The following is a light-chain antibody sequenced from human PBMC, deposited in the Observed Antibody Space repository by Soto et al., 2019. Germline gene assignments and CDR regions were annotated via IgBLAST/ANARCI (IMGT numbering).Light chain of an antibody. J-gene: IGKJ1*01. CDR1: QSVSSY. Sequence: EIVLTQSPGTLSLSPGERATLSCRASQSVSSYLAWYQQKPGQAPSLLIYGVSTRATAISDRFSGSGSGTDFRLTISRLDPEDFAVYFCQQYGGSPWTFGQGTKVEI. CDR3: QQYGGSPWT. CDR2: GVS. V-gene: IGKV3-20*01.